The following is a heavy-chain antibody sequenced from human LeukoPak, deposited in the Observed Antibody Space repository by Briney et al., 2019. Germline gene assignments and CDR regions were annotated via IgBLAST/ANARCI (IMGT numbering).Heavy chain of an antibody. Sequence: GGSLRLSCAASGFTFSSYAMHWVRQAPGKGLEWVAVISYDGSNKYYADSVKGRFTISRDNSKNTLYLQMNSLRAEDTAVYYCGRDGTRYSSGWSPDFDYWGQGTLVTVSS. J-gene: IGHJ4*02. CDR3: GRDGTRYSSGWSPDFDY. CDR1: GFTFSSYA. D-gene: IGHD6-19*01. CDR2: ISYDGSNK. V-gene: IGHV3-30*04.